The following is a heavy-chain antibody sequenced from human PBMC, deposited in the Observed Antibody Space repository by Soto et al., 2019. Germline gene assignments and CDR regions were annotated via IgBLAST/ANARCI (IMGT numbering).Heavy chain of an antibody. V-gene: IGHV3-21*04. Sequence: GGSLRVSCAASGFPFSSYSMNWGRQAPGKGLEWVSSISSSSSYIYYADSVKGRFTISRDNAKNSLYLQMNSLRSEDTAVYYCAREGRITPLYGMDVWGQGTTVTVSS. CDR3: AREGRITPLYGMDV. CDR2: ISSSSSYI. CDR1: GFPFSSYS. J-gene: IGHJ6*02. D-gene: IGHD3-10*01.